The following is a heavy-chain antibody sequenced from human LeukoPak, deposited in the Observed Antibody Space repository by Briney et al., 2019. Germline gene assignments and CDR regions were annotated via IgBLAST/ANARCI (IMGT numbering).Heavy chain of an antibody. CDR2: IWYDGSNQ. CDR3: ARGPRCSGGSCYGDDAFDI. D-gene: IGHD2-15*01. V-gene: IGHV3-33*01. Sequence: GGSLRLSCAASGFTFSSYGMHWVRQAPGKGLEWVAVIWYDGSNQYYADSVKGRFTISRDNSKNTLYLQMNSLRAEDTAVYYCARGPRCSGGSCYGDDAFDIWGQGTMVTVSS. J-gene: IGHJ3*02. CDR1: GFTFSSYG.